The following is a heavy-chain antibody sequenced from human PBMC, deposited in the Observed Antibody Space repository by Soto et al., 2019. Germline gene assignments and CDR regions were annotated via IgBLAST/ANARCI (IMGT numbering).Heavy chain of an antibody. CDR3: ARSRLYGDSDY. J-gene: IGHJ4*02. D-gene: IGHD4-17*01. CDR1: GGSISSYY. V-gene: IGHV4-59*01. Sequence: SETLSLTCTVSGGSISSYYWSWIRQPPGKGLEWIGYIYYSGSTNYNPSLKSRVTISVDTSKNQFSLKLSSVTAADTAVYYCARSRLYGDSDYWGQGTLVTVSS. CDR2: IYYSGST.